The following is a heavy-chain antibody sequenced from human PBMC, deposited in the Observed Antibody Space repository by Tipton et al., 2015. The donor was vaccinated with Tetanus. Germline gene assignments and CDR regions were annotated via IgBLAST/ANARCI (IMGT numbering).Heavy chain of an antibody. V-gene: IGHV4-34*01. Sequence: TLSLTCAVYGGSFSGYYWSWIRQSPGKGLEWIGEINHSGSTNYNPSLKSRVTISVDTSKNQFSLKLSSVTAADTAVYYCARAGRSGAFDIWGQGTMVTVSS. CDR1: GGSFSGYY. CDR3: ARAGRSGAFDI. J-gene: IGHJ3*02. CDR2: INHSGST.